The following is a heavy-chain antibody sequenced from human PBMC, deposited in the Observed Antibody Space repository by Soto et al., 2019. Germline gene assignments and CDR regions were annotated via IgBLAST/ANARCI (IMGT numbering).Heavy chain of an antibody. Sequence: PSETLSLTCAVYGGSSSGYYWSWIRQPPGKGLEWIGEINHSGSTNYNPSLKSRVTISVDTSKNQFSLKLSPVTAADTAVYYCARGPKRFLEWLFPGPGSYYYYGMD. CDR1: GGSSSGYY. J-gene: IGHJ6*01. V-gene: IGHV4-34*01. D-gene: IGHD3-3*01. CDR2: INHSGST. CDR3: ARGPKRFLEWLFPGPGSYYYYGMD.